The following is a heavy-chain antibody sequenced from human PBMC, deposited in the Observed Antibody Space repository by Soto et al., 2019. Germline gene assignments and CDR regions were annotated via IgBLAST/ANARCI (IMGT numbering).Heavy chain of an antibody. D-gene: IGHD3-10*01. V-gene: IGHV1-69*02. CDR2: IIPVLDVT. Sequence: QVRLVQSGAEVKKPGSSVTVSCKPSGGALNNYIFNWVRQAPGQGLEWMGRIIPVLDVTKYAQRFQGRVTITADQSTATAFMDLSSLRSEDTAVYYCARQTRGAHGFDMWGQGTMVTVSS. CDR1: GGALNNYI. J-gene: IGHJ3*02. CDR3: ARQTRGAHGFDM.